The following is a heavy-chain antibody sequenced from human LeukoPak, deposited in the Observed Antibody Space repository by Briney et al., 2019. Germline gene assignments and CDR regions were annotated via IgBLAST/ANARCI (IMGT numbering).Heavy chain of an antibody. Sequence: ASVKVSRKASGYTFTGYYMHWVRQAPGQGLEWMGWINPNSGGTNYAQKFQGRVTMTRDTSISTAYMELSRLRSDDTAVYYCARDRGITMIVVFDYWGQGTLVTVSS. CDR1: GYTFTGYY. V-gene: IGHV1-2*02. J-gene: IGHJ4*02. CDR3: ARDRGITMIVVFDY. CDR2: INPNSGGT. D-gene: IGHD3-22*01.